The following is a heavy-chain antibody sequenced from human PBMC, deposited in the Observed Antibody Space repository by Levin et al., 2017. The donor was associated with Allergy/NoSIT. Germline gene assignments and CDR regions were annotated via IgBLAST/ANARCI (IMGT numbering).Heavy chain of an antibody. CDR2: ISPYIGDT. J-gene: IGHJ4*02. CDR1: GYDFTDSY. Sequence: GASVKVSCEASGYDFTDSYIHWVRQAPGQGLEWMGWISPYIGDTTYAQKFQGRVTMSWDTSVSTAYMELNRLASDDTAVYFCATLSLSITRVGVGRDDYWGQGTLIIVSS. D-gene: IGHD3-3*02. CDR3: ATLSLSITRVGVGRDDY. V-gene: IGHV1-2*02.